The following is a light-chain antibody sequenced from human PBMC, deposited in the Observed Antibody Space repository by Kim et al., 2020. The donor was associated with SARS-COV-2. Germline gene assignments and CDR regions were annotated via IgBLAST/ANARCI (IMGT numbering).Light chain of an antibody. CDR1: SLRSYY. Sequence: SSELTQDPAVSVALGQTVRITCQGDSLRSYYATWYQQKPGQAPILVIYGKNNRPSGIPDRFSGSSSGNTASLTITWTQAGDEADYYCNSRDSHGNLLFFG. CDR2: GKN. J-gene: IGLJ1*01. CDR3: NSRDSHGNLLF. V-gene: IGLV3-19*01.